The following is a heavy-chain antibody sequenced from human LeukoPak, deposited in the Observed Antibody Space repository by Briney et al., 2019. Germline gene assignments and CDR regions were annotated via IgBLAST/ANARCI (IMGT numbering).Heavy chain of an antibody. CDR2: IYYSGST. Sequence: SETLSLTCTVSGGSISSGGYYWSWIRQYPGKGLEWIGYIYYSGSTYYNPSLKSRVTISVDTSKNQFSLKLSSVTAADTAVYYCARDRVAARWNYCGMDVWGQGTTVTVSS. V-gene: IGHV4-31*03. CDR1: GGSISSGGYY. J-gene: IGHJ6*02. CDR3: ARDRVAARWNYCGMDV. D-gene: IGHD6-6*01.